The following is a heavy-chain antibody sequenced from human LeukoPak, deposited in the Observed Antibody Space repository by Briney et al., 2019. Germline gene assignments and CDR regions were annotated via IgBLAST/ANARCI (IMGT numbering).Heavy chain of an antibody. J-gene: IGHJ6*04. V-gene: IGHV3-74*01. CDR1: GFTFGSYW. CDR3: AELGITMIGGV. CDR2: ISPDGTNT. Sequence: GGSLRLSCAASGFTFGSYWMHWVRQAPGKGLVWVSRISPDGTNTVYADSVKGRFTISRDNAKNSLYLQMNSLRAEDTAVYYCAELGITMIGGVWGKGTTVTISS. D-gene: IGHD3-10*02.